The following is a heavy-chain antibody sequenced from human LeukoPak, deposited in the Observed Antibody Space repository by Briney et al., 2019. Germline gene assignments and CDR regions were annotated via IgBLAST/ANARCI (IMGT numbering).Heavy chain of an antibody. D-gene: IGHD1-26*01. Sequence: GASVKVSCKASGYTFTNSDINWVRQATGQGLEWMGWMNPNSGNTGYAQKFQGRVTITRNTSISTAYMELSSLRSEDTAVYYCARGTGSYQYYFDYWGQGTLVTVSS. CDR3: ARGTGSYQYYFDY. V-gene: IGHV1-8*01. J-gene: IGHJ4*02. CDR2: MNPNSGNT. CDR1: GYTFTNSD.